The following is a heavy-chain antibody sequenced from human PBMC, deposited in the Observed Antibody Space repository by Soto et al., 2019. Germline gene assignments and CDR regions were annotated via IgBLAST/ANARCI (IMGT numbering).Heavy chain of an antibody. J-gene: IGHJ6*02. CDR1: GGTFSSYA. CDR2: IIPIFGTA. CDR3: ARGPAQYDYVWGSHRFMDV. V-gene: IGHV1-69*13. D-gene: IGHD3-16*02. Sequence: ASVKDSCKASGGTFSSYAISWVRQAPGQGLEWMGGIIPIFGTANYAQKFQGRVTITADESTSTAYMELSSLRSEDTAVYYCARGPAQYDYVWGSHRFMDVWGQGTTVTVSS.